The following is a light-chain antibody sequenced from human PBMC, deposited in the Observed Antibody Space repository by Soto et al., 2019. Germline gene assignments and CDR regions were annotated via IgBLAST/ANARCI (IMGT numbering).Light chain of an antibody. V-gene: IGLV2-14*01. CDR1: SSDVGDYNS. CDR3: SSYTTHTPLGF. Sequence: QSVLTQPASVSGSPGQSITISCTGTSSDVGDYNSLSWYQQYPGKAPKLMIYDVSNRPSRVSNRFSASKSGNTASLTISGLQAEDEADYYGSSYTTHTPLGFFGTGTKVTVL. J-gene: IGLJ1*01. CDR2: DVS.